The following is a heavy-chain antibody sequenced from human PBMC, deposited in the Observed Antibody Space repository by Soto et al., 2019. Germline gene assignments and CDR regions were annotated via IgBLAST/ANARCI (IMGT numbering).Heavy chain of an antibody. CDR3: VPTGYYDVDY. V-gene: IGHV4-30-4*01. CDR1: GGSISSGNYY. Sequence: QVQLQESGPGLVKPSQTLSLTSTVSGGSISSGNYYLSCIRQRPGKGIEWIGYIDYSVSTHYNPSLTTRVTTPVDTSHNLFSRMPRYVTAAAAAVYLCVPTGYYDVDYWGQGTLVTVSS. J-gene: IGHJ4*02. D-gene: IGHD3-9*01. CDR2: IDYSVST.